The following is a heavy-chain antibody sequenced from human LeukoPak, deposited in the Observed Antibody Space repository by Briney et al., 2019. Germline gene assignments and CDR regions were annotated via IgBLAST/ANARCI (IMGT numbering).Heavy chain of an antibody. Sequence: GGSLRXSCVXSGFTFSDYWMHWVRQAPGKGLVWVSRINSDGSNTNYAGSVKGRFTISRDNAKNTLYLQMNSLRVEDTAVYYCASGYARSARHQSDFWGQGTVVTVSS. J-gene: IGHJ4*02. D-gene: IGHD5-12*01. CDR2: INSDGSNT. CDR1: GFTFSDYW. V-gene: IGHV3-74*01. CDR3: ASGYARSARHQSDF.